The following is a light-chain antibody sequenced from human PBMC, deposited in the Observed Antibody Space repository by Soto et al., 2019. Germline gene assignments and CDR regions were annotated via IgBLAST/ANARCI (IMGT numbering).Light chain of an antibody. CDR3: QQDNNWPRT. V-gene: IGKV3-15*01. Sequence: EIVMTQSPATLSVSPGERATLSCRARQSVSSNLAWYQQKPGQAPRLLIYGASTRATGIPARFSGSGSGTDFTLTISSLQSEDFAVYYCQQDNNWPRTFGQGTKVEIK. J-gene: IGKJ1*01. CDR1: QSVSSN. CDR2: GAS.